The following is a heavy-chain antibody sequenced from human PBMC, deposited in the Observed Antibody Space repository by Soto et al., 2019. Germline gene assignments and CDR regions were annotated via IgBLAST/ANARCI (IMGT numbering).Heavy chain of an antibody. CDR3: AKEGSSSYSSSWYYYYGMDV. V-gene: IGHV3-23*01. Sequence: EVQLLESGGGLVQPGGSLRLSCAASGFTFSSYAMSWVRQAPGKGLEWVSAISGSGGSTYYADSVKGRFTISRDNSKNTLYLQMNSLRAEDTAVYYCAKEGSSSYSSSWYYYYGMDVGGQGTTVTFSS. D-gene: IGHD6-13*01. J-gene: IGHJ6*02. CDR1: GFTFSSYA. CDR2: ISGSGGST.